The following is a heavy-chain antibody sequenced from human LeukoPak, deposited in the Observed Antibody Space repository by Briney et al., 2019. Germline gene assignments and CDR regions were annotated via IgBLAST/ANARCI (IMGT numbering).Heavy chain of an antibody. CDR2: IRYDGSNK. CDR1: GFTFSSYG. J-gene: IGHJ4*02. D-gene: IGHD3-22*01. V-gene: IGHV3-30*02. CDR3: AKWENYESLFDY. Sequence: GRSLRLSCAASGFTFSSYGMHWVRQAPGKGLEWVAFIRYDGSNKYYADSVKGRFTISRDNSKNTLYLQMNSLRPEDTAVYYCAKWENYESLFDYWGQGTLVTVSS.